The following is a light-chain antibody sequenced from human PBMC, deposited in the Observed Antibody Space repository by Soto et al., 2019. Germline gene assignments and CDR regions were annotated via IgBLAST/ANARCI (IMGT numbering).Light chain of an antibody. Sequence: DIVMTQSPDSLAVSLGERATINCKSSQSILSSSNNKNYLAWYQQKSGLPPRLLIYRASTRESAVPARFSGSGSGTDFPLTITSLQAEDVAVYYCQQYYSTPYSFGQGTKLEIK. J-gene: IGKJ2*03. CDR1: QSILSSSNNKNY. CDR2: RAS. V-gene: IGKV4-1*01. CDR3: QQYYSTPYS.